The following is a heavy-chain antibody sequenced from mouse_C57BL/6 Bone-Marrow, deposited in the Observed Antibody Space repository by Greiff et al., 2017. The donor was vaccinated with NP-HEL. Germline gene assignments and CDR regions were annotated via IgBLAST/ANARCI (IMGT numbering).Heavy chain of an antibody. D-gene: IGHD2-2*01. J-gene: IGHJ2*01. Sequence: VQLQQSGTVLARPGASVKMSCKTSGYTFTSYWMHWVKQRPGQGLEWIGAIYPGNSDTSYNQKFKGKAKLTAVTSASTAYMELSSLTNEDSAVYYCTGDLLWLRGVYFDYWGQGTTLTVSS. CDR3: TGDLLWLRGVYFDY. V-gene: IGHV1-5*01. CDR2: IYPGNSDT. CDR1: GYTFTSYW.